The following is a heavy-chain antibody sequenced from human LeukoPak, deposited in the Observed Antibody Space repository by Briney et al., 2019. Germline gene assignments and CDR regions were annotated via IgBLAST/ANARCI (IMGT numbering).Heavy chain of an antibody. CDR2: INRDGSER. J-gene: IGHJ6*02. CDR3: AREVHDFWSGYGMDV. CDR1: GFTFSNYW. Sequence: PGGSLRLSCAASGFTFSNYWMTWVRQAPGKGLEWVANINRDGSERYYVDSVKGRFTISRDNAKNSLYLQMNSLRAEDTAVYYCAREVHDFWSGYGMDVWGQGTTVTVSS. V-gene: IGHV3-7*01. D-gene: IGHD3-3*01.